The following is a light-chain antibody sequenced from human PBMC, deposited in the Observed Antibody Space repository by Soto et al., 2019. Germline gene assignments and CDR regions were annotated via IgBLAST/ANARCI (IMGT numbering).Light chain of an antibody. Sequence: EIVMTQSPATLSVSPGERATLSCRASQSVNSNLAWYQYKPGQAPRLLIYGASTRATGIPARFSGSGSGTEFTLTISSLQSEDFAVYYCQQHNNWPRTFGQGTKVEIK. J-gene: IGKJ1*01. CDR1: QSVNSN. CDR3: QQHNNWPRT. V-gene: IGKV3-15*01. CDR2: GAS.